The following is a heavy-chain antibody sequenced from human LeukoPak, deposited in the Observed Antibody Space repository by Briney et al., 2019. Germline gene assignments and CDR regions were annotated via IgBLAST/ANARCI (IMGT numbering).Heavy chain of an antibody. J-gene: IGHJ4*02. CDR2: INPNSGGT. Sequence: ASVKVSCKASGYTFTSYDINWVRQAPGQGLEWMGWINPNSGGTNYAQKFQGRVTMTRDTSISTAYMELSRLRSDDTAVYYCARDKQWLVSPGFDYWGQGTLVTVSS. V-gene: IGHV1-2*02. CDR1: GYTFTSYD. D-gene: IGHD6-19*01. CDR3: ARDKQWLVSPGFDY.